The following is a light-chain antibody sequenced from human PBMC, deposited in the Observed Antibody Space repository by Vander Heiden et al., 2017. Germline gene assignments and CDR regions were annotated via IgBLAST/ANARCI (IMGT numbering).Light chain of an antibody. CDR2: EVS. CDR1: SSDVGGYNY. CDR3: SSYAGSNNLFV. J-gene: IGLJ1*01. V-gene: IGLV2-8*01. Sequence: QSALTQPPSASGSPGQSVTISCTGTSSDVGGYNYVSWYQQHPGKAPKLMIYEVSQRPSGVPDRFSGSKSGNTAFLTVSGLQAEDEADYYCSSYAGSNNLFVFGTGTKVTVL.